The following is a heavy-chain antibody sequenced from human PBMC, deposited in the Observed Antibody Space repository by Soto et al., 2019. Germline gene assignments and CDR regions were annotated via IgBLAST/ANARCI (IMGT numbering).Heavy chain of an antibody. J-gene: IGHJ6*02. CDR1: GFTFSDYY. V-gene: IGHV3-11*01. Sequence: QVQLVESGGGLVKPGGSLRLSCAASGFTFSDYYMSWIRQAPGKGLEWVSDISSSGSIIYYADSVKGRFTVSRDNAKXXXXXXXXXXXXXXXXXXXXXXXXXXXXXXXXVWGQGTTVTVSS. CDR2: ISSSGSII. CDR3: XXXXXXXXXXXXV.